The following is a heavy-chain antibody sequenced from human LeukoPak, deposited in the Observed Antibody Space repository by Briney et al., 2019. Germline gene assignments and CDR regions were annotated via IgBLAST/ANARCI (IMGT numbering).Heavy chain of an antibody. CDR3: ARLPNYYDSSGSGYFDY. CDR2: IYPGDSDT. CDR1: GYSFTSYW. D-gene: IGHD3-22*01. V-gene: IGHV5-51*01. Sequence: GESLKISCKGSGYSFTSYWIGWVRQMPGKGLEWMGIIYPGDSDTRYSPSFQGQVTISADKSIGTAYLQWSSLKASDTAMYYCARLPNYYDSSGSGYFDYWGQGTLVTVSS. J-gene: IGHJ4*02.